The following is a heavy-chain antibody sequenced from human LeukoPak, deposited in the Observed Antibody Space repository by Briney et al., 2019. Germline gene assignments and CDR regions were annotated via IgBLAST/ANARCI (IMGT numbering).Heavy chain of an antibody. CDR2: VNLQGST. CDR1: GGSITSTNY. Sequence: PSGTLSLTCGVSGGSITSTNYWTWVGQPPGKGREWIGEVNLQGSTNYNPSLMGRVAISVDTSENHISLQLTSVTAADTAVYYCAREGGPYRPLDYSGQGALVTVSS. V-gene: IGHV4-4*02. J-gene: IGHJ4*02. CDR3: AREGGPYRPLDY.